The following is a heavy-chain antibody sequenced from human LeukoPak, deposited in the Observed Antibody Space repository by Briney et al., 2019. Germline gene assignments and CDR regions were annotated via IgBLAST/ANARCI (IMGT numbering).Heavy chain of an antibody. J-gene: IGHJ4*02. CDR3: ARDLLGFGETN. Sequence: ASVKVSCKASGYTFTSYGISWVRQAPGQGLEWMGWISAYNGNTNYAQKLQGRVTMTTDPSTRTAYMELRSLRSDDTAVYYCARDLLGFGETNWGQGTLVTVSS. CDR1: GYTFTSYG. V-gene: IGHV1-18*01. D-gene: IGHD3-10*01. CDR2: ISAYNGNT.